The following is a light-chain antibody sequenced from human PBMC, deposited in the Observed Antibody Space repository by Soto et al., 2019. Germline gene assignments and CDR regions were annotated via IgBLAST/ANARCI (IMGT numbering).Light chain of an antibody. J-gene: IGKJ5*01. V-gene: IGKV3-11*01. CDR3: QQRSNWPPIN. CDR1: QSVSSY. CDR2: DAS. Sequence: EIVLTQSPATLSLSPGERATLSWRASQSVSSYLAWYQQKPGQAPSLLIYDASNRATGIPARFSGSGSGTDFTLTISSLEPEDFAVYYCQQRSNWPPINFGQGTRLEIK.